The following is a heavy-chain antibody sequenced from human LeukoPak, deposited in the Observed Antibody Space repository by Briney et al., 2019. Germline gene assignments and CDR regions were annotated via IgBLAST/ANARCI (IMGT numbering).Heavy chain of an antibody. V-gene: IGHV3-21*01. J-gene: IGHJ4*02. CDR2: ISSSTSYI. Sequence: GGPLTLLCAASGHTFSRYNMKWVRGARGKGGEGGSSISSSTSYIYYADSVNGRFTITRDNAKYSLYLQMNSLRAEDTAVYYWARDMAAAGTWDYWGQGTLVTVSS. D-gene: IGHD6-13*01. CDR3: ARDMAAAGTWDY. CDR1: GHTFSRYN.